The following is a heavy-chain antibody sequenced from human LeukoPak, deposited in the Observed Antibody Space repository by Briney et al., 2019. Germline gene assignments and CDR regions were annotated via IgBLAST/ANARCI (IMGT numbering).Heavy chain of an antibody. CDR1: GYTFINYG. CDR3: ARDCIGCHGFDY. D-gene: IGHD2-15*01. J-gene: IGHJ4*02. CDR2: VSAYADNT. V-gene: IGHV1-18*01. Sequence: ASVKVSSKASGYTFINYGITWVRQAPGQGLEWMGWVSAYADNTNYVQKFQGRVSMTTDTSTNTAYMELRSLRPDDTAVYYCARDCIGCHGFDYWGQGTLVTVSS.